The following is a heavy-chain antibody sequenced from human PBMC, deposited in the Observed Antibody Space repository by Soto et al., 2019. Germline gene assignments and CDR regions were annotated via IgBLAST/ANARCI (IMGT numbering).Heavy chain of an antibody. V-gene: IGHV1-3*01. CDR1: GYTFTSCA. CDR2: INAGNGDT. CDR3: ARGSSGSYLIDY. J-gene: IGHJ4*02. Sequence: ASVNVSCKASGYTFTSCAMHWVRQAPGQRLEWMGWINAGNGDTNYSQKFQGRVTITRDTSASTVYMELSSLRSEDTAVYYCARGSSGSYLIDYWGQGTLVTVSS. D-gene: IGHD1-26*01.